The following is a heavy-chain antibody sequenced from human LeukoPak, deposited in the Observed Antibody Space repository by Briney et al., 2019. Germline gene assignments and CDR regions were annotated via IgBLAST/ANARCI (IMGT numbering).Heavy chain of an antibody. CDR1: GFIFDDYA. CDR2: ITWDGGRT. Sequence: GGSLRLSCAASGFIFDDYAMHWVRQAPGKGLEWVSLITWDGGRTYYADSVEGRFTISRDNSKNSLYLQMNSLRPEDTALYYCAKDGTNYFDYWGQGTLVTVSS. CDR3: AKDGTNYFDY. V-gene: IGHV3-43D*03. J-gene: IGHJ4*02. D-gene: IGHD3/OR15-3a*01.